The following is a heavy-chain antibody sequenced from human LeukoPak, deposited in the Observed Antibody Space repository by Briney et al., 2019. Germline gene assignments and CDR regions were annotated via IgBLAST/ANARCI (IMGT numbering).Heavy chain of an antibody. D-gene: IGHD6-19*01. V-gene: IGHV3-23*01. Sequence: GGSLRLSCAASGITFINYSMTWVRQAPGKGLEWVSAITASGTSTDYADSVKGRFTISRDNSKNTLYLQMNSLRAEDTAVYYCAKVPGYSSGWYLRAWGQGTLVTVSS. J-gene: IGHJ4*02. CDR1: GITFINYS. CDR3: AKVPGYSSGWYLRA. CDR2: ITASGTST.